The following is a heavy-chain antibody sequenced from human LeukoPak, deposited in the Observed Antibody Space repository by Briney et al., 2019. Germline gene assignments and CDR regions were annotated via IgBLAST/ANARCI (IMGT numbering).Heavy chain of an antibody. CDR1: GFTFSNAW. CDR3: ASVQSGSYYPAPVDY. V-gene: IGHV3-15*01. D-gene: IGHD1-26*01. J-gene: IGHJ4*02. Sequence: GGSLRLSCAASGFTFSNAWMSWVRQAPGKGLEWVGRIKSKTDGGTTDYAAPVKDRFTISRDDSKNTLYLQMNSLRAEDTAVYYCASVQSGSYYPAPVDYWGQGTLVTVSS. CDR2: IKSKTDGGTT.